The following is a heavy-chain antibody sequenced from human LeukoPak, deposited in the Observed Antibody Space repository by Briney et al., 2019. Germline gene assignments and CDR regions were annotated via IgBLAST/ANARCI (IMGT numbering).Heavy chain of an antibody. Sequence: SETLSLTCTVSGGSIISNTYSWGWIRQPPGKGLEWIGTIYYSGSTYYNPSLKSRVTISVDTSKNQFSLKLSSVTAADTAVYYCARVGTYNWFDPWGQGTLVTVSS. CDR2: IYYSGST. CDR1: GGSIISNTYS. CDR3: ARVGTYNWFDP. J-gene: IGHJ5*02. D-gene: IGHD1-14*01. V-gene: IGHV4-39*07.